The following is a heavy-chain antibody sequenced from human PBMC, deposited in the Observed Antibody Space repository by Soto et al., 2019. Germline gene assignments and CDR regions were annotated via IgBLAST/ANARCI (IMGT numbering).Heavy chain of an antibody. CDR3: AKGYGAGYYYYGMDV. CDR1: GFTFSSYA. CDR2: ISGSGGST. J-gene: IGHJ6*02. D-gene: IGHD1-1*01. V-gene: IGHV3-23*01. Sequence: GGSLRLSCAASGFTFSSYAMSWVRQAPGKGLEWVSAISGSGGSTYYADSVKGRFTISRDNSKSTLYLQMNSLRAEDTAVYYCAKGYGAGYYYYGMDVWGQGTTVTVSS.